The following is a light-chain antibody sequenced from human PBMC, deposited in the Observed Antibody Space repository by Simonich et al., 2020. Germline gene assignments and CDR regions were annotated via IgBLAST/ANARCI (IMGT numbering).Light chain of an antibody. CDR1: TGAVTSGPY. J-gene: IGLJ3*02. CDR2: DTS. CDR3: SSYTSSSTLV. V-gene: IGLV7-46*01. Sequence: QAVVTQEPSLPVSPGGTVTLTCGSSTGAVTSGPYPYWFQKKPGPAPRTLIYDTSNKHSWTPARFSGSLLGGKAALTLSGAQPEDEADYYCSSYTSSSTLVFGGGTKLTVL.